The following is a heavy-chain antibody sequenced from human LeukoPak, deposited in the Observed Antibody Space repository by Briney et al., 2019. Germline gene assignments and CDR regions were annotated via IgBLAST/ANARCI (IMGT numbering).Heavy chain of an antibody. CDR2: IVVGSGNT. D-gene: IGHD1-26*01. J-gene: IGHJ5*02. V-gene: IGHV1-58*02. CDR1: GFTFTSSA. Sequence: SVKVSCKASGFTFTSSAMHWVRQARGQRPEWIGWIVVGSGNTNYAQKFQERVTITRDMSTSTAYMELSSLRSEDTAVYYCAADRAVGDSTIWFDPWGQGTLVTVSS. CDR3: AADRAVGDSTIWFDP.